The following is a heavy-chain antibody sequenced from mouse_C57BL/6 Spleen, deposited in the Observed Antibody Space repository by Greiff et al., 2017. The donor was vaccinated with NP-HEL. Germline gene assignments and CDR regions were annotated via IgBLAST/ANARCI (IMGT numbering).Heavy chain of an antibody. CDR3: ASSLDYYGSSYYAMDY. V-gene: IGHV14-2*01. Sequence: EVQLQQSGAELVKPGASVKLSCTASGFNIKDYYMHWVKQRTEQGLEWIGRIDPEDGETKYAPKFQGKATLTADTSSNTAYLQLSSLTSEDTAVYSWASSLDYYGSSYYAMDYWGQGTSVTVSS. D-gene: IGHD1-1*01. J-gene: IGHJ4*01. CDR1: GFNIKDYY. CDR2: IDPEDGET.